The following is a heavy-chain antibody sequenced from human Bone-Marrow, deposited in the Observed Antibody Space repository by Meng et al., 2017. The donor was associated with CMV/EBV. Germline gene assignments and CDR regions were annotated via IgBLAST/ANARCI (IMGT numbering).Heavy chain of an antibody. Sequence: GSLRLSCTVSGGSISSSSYYWGWIRQPPGKGLEWIGSIYYYGTTYYNPSLKSRVTISVDTSKNKFSLNLNSVTAADTAVYYCARDRCTSAACYRGGDWFDPWGQGTLVTVPQ. CDR1: GGSISSSSYY. J-gene: IGHJ5*02. V-gene: IGHV4-39*07. CDR3: ARDRCTSAACYRGGDWFDP. D-gene: IGHD2-2*01. CDR2: IYYYGTT.